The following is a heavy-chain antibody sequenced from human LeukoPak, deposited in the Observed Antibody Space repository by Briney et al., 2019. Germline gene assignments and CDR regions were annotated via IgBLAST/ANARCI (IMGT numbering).Heavy chain of an antibody. CDR2: INPSGGST. V-gene: IGHV1-46*01. CDR3: ARLPGIAVAGSGMDV. CDR1: GYTFTSYY. Sequence: ASVKVSCKASGYTFTSYYMHWVRQAPGQGLEWMGIINPSGGSTSYAQKLQGRVTMTTDTSTSTAYMELRSLRSDDTAVYYCARLPGIAVAGSGMDVWGKGTTVTVSS. J-gene: IGHJ6*03. D-gene: IGHD6-19*01.